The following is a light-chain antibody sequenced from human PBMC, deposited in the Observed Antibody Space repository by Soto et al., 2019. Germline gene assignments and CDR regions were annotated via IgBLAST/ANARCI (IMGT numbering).Light chain of an antibody. Sequence: DIQMTQSPSSLSASVGDRVTITCQASQDISNYLNWYQQKPGKAPKLLIYDASNLETGGPSRFSRSRSGTAFTFTISSLQPEDIATYYCQQYDNLPPRTFGAGTKVEIK. V-gene: IGKV1-33*01. CDR2: DAS. CDR1: QDISNY. CDR3: QQYDNLPPRT. J-gene: IGKJ4*01.